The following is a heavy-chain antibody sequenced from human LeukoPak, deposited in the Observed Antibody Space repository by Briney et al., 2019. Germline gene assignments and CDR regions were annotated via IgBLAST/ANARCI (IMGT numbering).Heavy chain of an antibody. D-gene: IGHD2-15*01. Sequence: GGSLRLSCAASGFTFSGYWMSWVRQASGKGLEWVANIKQDGSEKYYVDSVKGRFTISRDNAKNSLYLQMNSLRAEDTAVYYCARVAAALDYWGQGTLVTVSS. CDR3: ARVAAALDY. J-gene: IGHJ4*02. V-gene: IGHV3-7*03. CDR1: GFTFSGYW. CDR2: IKQDGSEK.